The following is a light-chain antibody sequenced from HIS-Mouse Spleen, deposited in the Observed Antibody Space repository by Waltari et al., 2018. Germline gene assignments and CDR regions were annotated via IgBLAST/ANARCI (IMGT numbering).Light chain of an antibody. J-gene: IGLJ3*02. Sequence: QSALTQPASVSGSPGQSITISCTGTSSDVGGYNLVSWYQQHPGKPPKLMIYEGSKRPSGVSNRFSGSKSGNTAFLTISGLQAEDEADYYCCSYAGSSTWVFGGGTKLTVL. CDR2: EGS. CDR1: SSDVGGYNL. CDR3: CSYAGSSTWV. V-gene: IGLV2-23*01.